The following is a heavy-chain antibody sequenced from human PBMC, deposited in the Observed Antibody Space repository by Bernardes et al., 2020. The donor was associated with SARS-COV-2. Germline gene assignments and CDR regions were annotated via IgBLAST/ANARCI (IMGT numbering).Heavy chain of an antibody. Sequence: SVKVSCKTSGYTFTSYGISWVRQAPGQGLEWMGWLSAHNGHTNSAQKFQGRLSMTTDTSTNTGYMELRSLTSDDTAVYYCASDRGPYNWFEPWGQGTLVTVSS. J-gene: IGHJ5*02. V-gene: IGHV1-18*04. CDR2: LSAHNGHT. CDR3: ASDRGPYNWFEP. CDR1: GYTFTSYG.